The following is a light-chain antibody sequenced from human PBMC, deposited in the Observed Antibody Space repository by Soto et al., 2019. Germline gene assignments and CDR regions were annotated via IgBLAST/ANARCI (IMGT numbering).Light chain of an antibody. Sequence: ELVMTKSPACLSVSPVESATLSCMASQSVSSKLAWYQQKPGQAPRLLIYGASTRATGIPARFSGSGSGTEFTLTISSLQSEDSGVYYCQQYNKWPAEITFGQGTRWR. V-gene: IGKV3-15*01. CDR2: GAS. J-gene: IGKJ5*01. CDR1: QSVSSK. CDR3: QQYNKWPAEIT.